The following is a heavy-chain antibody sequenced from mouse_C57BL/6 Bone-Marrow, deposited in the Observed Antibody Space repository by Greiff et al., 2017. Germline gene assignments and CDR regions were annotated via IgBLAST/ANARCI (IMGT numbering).Heavy chain of an antibody. CDR2: INPNNGGT. V-gene: IGHV1-22*01. CDR3: ARAQLRRFAY. J-gene: IGHJ3*01. Sequence: EVKVVESGPELVKPGASVKMSCKASGYTFTDYNMHWVKQSHGKSLEWIGYINPNNGGTSYNQKFKGKATLTVNKSSSTAYMELRSLTSEDSAVYYCARAQLRRFAYWGQGTLVTVSA. CDR1: GYTFTDYN. D-gene: IGHD2-4*01.